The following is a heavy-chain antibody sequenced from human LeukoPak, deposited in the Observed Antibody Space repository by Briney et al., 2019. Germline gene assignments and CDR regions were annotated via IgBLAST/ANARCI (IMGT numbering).Heavy chain of an antibody. CDR2: INEDGREK. V-gene: IGHV3-7*03. CDR3: AKATYYYASGVTSLGMDV. J-gene: IGHJ6*02. Sequence: GGSLRLSCEASGFTFTSHWMSWVRQVPGKGLEWVAKINEDGREKYYVDSVKGRFTISRDNAKNSLSLQMNSLRAEDTAVYYCAKATYYYASGVTSLGMDVWGQGTTVTVSS. CDR1: GFTFTSHW. D-gene: IGHD3-10*01.